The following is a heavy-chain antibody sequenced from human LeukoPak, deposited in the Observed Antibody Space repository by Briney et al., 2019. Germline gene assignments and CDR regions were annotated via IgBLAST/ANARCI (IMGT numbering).Heavy chain of an antibody. D-gene: IGHD3-9*01. V-gene: IGHV3-33*01. J-gene: IGHJ4*02. CDR2: IWYDGSNK. CDR3: AVTGSNPLFDY. Sequence: GGSLRLSYAASGFTFSSYGMHWVRQAPGKGLEWVAVIWYDGSNKYYADSVKGRFTISRDNSKNTLYLQMNSLRAEDTAVYYCAVTGSNPLFDYWGQGTLVTVSS. CDR1: GFTFSSYG.